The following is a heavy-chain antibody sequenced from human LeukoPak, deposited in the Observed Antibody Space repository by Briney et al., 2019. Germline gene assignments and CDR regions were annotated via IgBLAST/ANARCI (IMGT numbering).Heavy chain of an antibody. CDR3: ARLRSGSYPFDY. CDR2: INPNSGGT. V-gene: IGHV1-2*06. J-gene: IGHJ4*02. Sequence: ASVNVSCKASGYTFIGYYMHWVRQAPGQGLEWMGRINPNSGGTNYAQKFQGRVTMTRDTSISTAYMELSRLRSDDTAVYYCARLRSGSYPFDYWGQGTLVTVSS. CDR1: GYTFIGYY. D-gene: IGHD1-26*01.